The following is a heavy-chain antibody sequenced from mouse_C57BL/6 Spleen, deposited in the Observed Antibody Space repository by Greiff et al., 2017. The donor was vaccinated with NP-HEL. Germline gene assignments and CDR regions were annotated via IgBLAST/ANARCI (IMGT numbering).Heavy chain of an antibody. CDR2: IDPENGDT. D-gene: IGHD3-2*02. Sequence: VQLQQSGAELVRPGASVKLSCTASGFNIKDDYMHWVKQRPEQGLEWIGWIDPENGDTEYASKFQGKATITADTSSNTAYLQLSSLTSEDTAVYYCTGQLSQRGDAMDYWGQGTSVTVSS. J-gene: IGHJ4*01. CDR3: TGQLSQRGDAMDY. CDR1: GFNIKDDY. V-gene: IGHV14-4*01.